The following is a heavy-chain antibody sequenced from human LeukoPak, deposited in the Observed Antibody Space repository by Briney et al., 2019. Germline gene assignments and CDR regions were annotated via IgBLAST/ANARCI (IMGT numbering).Heavy chain of an antibody. Sequence: APVKVSCKASGYTFTSYGITWVRQAPGQGLEWMGWITPYNGKTSYAQKLQGRVTMTTDTSTSTAYMELRSLRSDDTAVYYCGRDYYGSGRANCDYWGQGTLVTVSS. CDR1: GYTFTSYG. J-gene: IGHJ4*02. CDR3: GRDYYGSGRANCDY. V-gene: IGHV1-18*01. CDR2: ITPYNGKT. D-gene: IGHD3-10*01.